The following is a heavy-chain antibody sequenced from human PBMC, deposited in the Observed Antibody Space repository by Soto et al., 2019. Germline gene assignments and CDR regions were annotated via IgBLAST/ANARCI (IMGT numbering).Heavy chain of an antibody. J-gene: IGHJ3*01. V-gene: IGHV3-23*01. Sequence: EVQLLESGGGLVQPGGSLRLSCAVSGLTLTNYAMGWVRQAPGKGREWVAWIRASGDRIYYADAVKGRFTISKDSSKNTLWLEMTSLRAEDSAVYHCEGSWTWGQGTMVTVSS. CDR2: IRASGDRI. CDR1: GLTLTNYA. D-gene: IGHD5-12*01. CDR3: EGSWT.